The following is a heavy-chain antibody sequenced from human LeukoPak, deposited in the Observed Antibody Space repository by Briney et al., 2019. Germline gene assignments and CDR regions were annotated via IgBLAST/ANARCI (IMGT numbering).Heavy chain of an antibody. CDR3: GTGLKRVSEFYFDY. V-gene: IGHV4-34*01. CDR1: VGSFSGYY. J-gene: IGHJ4*02. Sequence: PSETLSLTCAVYVGSFSGYYWSWIRQPPGKGLEWIGEINHSGSTNYNPSLKSRVTISVDTSKNQFSLKLSSVTAADTAVYYCGTGLKRVSEFYFDYWGQGTLVDVSS. CDR2: INHSGST. D-gene: IGHD6-13*01.